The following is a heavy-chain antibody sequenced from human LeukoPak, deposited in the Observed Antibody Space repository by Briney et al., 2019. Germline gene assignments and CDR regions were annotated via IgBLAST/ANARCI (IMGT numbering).Heavy chain of an antibody. CDR2: IYYSGST. CDR1: GGSISSSSYY. J-gene: IGHJ4*02. D-gene: IGHD1-26*01. V-gene: IGHV4-39*01. CDR3: ASSIIVGATSRFDY. Sequence: SETLSLTCTVSGGSISSSSYYWGWIRQPPGKGLEWIGSIYYSGSTYYNPSLKSRVTISVDTSKNQFSLKLSSVTAADTAVYYCASSIIVGATSRFDYWGQGTLVTVSS.